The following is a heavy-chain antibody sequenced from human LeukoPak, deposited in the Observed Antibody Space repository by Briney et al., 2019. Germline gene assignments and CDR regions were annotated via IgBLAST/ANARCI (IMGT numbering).Heavy chain of an antibody. V-gene: IGHV4-4*07. CDR3: ARSFDTHAFDI. Sequence: SETLSLICTVSGGSINNYYWSWIRQPAGKGLEWIGRIYSSGSTNYNPSLKSRVAMSIGTSRNHFSLKLTSVTAADTAIYYCARSFDTHAFDIWGQGTVVTVSS. J-gene: IGHJ3*02. CDR2: IYSSGST. CDR1: GGSINNYY.